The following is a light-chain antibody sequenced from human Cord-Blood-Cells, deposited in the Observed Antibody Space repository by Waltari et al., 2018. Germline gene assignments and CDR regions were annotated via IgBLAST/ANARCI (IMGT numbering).Light chain of an antibody. CDR1: QSVSRN. CDR2: GAS. J-gene: IGKJ1*01. CDR3: QQYNNWPRT. V-gene: IGKV3-15*01. Sequence: EIVMTQSPATLSVSPVDRATPSCRASQSVSRNLAWYQQKPGQAPRLRIYGASTSATGIPARFSGSGSGTEFTLTISSLQSEDFAVYYCQQYNNWPRTFGQGTKVEIK.